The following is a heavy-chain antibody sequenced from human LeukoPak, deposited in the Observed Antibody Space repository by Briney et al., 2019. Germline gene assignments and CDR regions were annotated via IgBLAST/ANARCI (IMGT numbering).Heavy chain of an antibody. CDR3: ARVRTAMEIGAY. CDR1: GFTFGDFA. J-gene: IGHJ4*02. D-gene: IGHD5-18*01. V-gene: IGHV3-43*02. CDR2: ISEDGDT. Sequence: PGGSLRLSCAASGFTFGDFAMHWGRQAPGKGLEWGSLISEDGDTYYGDSVKGRFTVSRDNSKNSLYLQMDSLRTEDTGLYYCARVRTAMEIGAYWGQGTLVTVSS.